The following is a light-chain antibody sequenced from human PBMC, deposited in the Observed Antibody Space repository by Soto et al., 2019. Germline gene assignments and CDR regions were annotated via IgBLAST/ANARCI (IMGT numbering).Light chain of an antibody. CDR1: QSVSNN. CDR3: QQDKEWWT. V-gene: IGKV3-15*01. CDR2: GAS. Sequence: EIVMTQSPATLSVSPGERPTLSCRASQSVSNNLTWYQQKPGQPPRLLSYGASTRATGVPGRFSGSGSGTDFTLTISSLEAEDVAVYYCQQDKEWWTFGQGTKVDIK. J-gene: IGKJ1*01.